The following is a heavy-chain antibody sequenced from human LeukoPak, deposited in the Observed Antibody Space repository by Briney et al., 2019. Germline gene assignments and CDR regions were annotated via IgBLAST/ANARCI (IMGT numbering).Heavy chain of an antibody. J-gene: IGHJ2*01. Sequence: GGSLRLSCAASGFTFSSYGMHWVRQAPGKGLEWVAVISYDGSNKYYADSVKGRFTISRDNSKNTLYLQMNSLRAEDTAMYYCVVVVVPAAVWQFDLWGRGTQVTVSS. D-gene: IGHD2-2*01. CDR3: VVVVVPAAVWQFDL. V-gene: IGHV3-30*03. CDR1: GFTFSSYG. CDR2: ISYDGSNK.